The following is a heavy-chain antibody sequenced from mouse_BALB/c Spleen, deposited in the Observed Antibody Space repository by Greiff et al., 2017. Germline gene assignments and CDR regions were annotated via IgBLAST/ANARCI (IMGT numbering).Heavy chain of an antibody. D-gene: IGHD2-1*01. CDR2: INPSTGYT. J-gene: IGHJ1*01. Sequence: QVQLQQSGAELAKPGASVKMSCKASGYTFTSYWMHWVKQRPGQGLEWIGYINPSTGYTEYNQKFKDKATLTADKSSSTAYMQLSSLTSEDSAVYYCARSGDGNSWYFDVWGAGTTVTVSS. CDR3: ARSGDGNSWYFDV. CDR1: GYTFTSYW. V-gene: IGHV1-7*01.